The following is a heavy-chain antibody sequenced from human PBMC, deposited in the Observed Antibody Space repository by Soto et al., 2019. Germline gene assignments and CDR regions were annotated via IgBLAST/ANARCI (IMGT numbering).Heavy chain of an antibody. D-gene: IGHD6-19*01. CDR1: GYTFTSYA. CDR2: INAGNGNT. J-gene: IGHJ4*03. CDR3: ARAPTYLYSSGWFRIGYYFDY. V-gene: IGHV1-3*01. Sequence: ASVKVSCKASGYTFTSYAMHWVRQAPGQRLEWMGWINAGNGNTKYSQKFQGRVTMTTDTSTSTAYMELRSLRSDDTAVYYCARAPTYLYSSGWFRIGYYFDYWGQGTTVTVSS.